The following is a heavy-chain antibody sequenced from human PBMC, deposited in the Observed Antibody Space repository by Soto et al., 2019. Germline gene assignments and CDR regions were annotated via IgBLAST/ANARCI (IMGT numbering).Heavy chain of an antibody. Sequence: GASVKVSCKASGYTFTSYGISWVRQAPGQGLEWMGWISAYNGNTNYAQKLQGRVTMTTDTSTSTAYMELRSLRSDDTAVYYCARDTYDSSGYYPPGRSCSDYWGQGTLVTVSS. J-gene: IGHJ4*02. D-gene: IGHD3-22*01. CDR3: ARDTYDSSGYYPPGRSCSDY. CDR1: GYTFTSYG. V-gene: IGHV1-18*01. CDR2: ISAYNGNT.